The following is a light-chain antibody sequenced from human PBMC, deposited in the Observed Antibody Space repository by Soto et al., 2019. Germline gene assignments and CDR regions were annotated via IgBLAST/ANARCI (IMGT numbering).Light chain of an antibody. V-gene: IGKV3-15*01. J-gene: IGKJ5*01. CDR1: QSVRTN. CDR2: GAS. CDR3: QQYNNWPLT. Sequence: EIVMTQSPATLSVSPGQRATLFCRASQSVRTNLAWYQQRPGQALRLLIYGASTRATGIPARFSGSGSGTEFTLTISSLQSEDFAVYYCQQYNNWPLTFGQGTRLEIK.